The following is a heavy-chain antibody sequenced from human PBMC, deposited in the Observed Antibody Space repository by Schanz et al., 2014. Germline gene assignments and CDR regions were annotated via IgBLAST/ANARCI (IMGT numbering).Heavy chain of an antibody. CDR1: GFSFSGFA. V-gene: IGHV3-23*04. J-gene: IGHJ6*02. CDR2: LSARGHRT. Sequence: EVQLVESGGGLVQPGGSLRLSCVASGFSFSGFAVHWVRQAPGRGLEWVSALSARGHRTQYADSVMGRFTISRDNSKNTVYLQMDSLRPEDTAVYYCAKQFLSYYFYGMDVWGQGTTVSVSS. CDR3: AKQFLSYYFYGMDV.